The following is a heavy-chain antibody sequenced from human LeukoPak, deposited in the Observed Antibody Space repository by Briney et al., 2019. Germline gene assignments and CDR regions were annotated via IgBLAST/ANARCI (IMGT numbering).Heavy chain of an antibody. D-gene: IGHD6-13*01. CDR1: GGSISSYY. V-gene: IGHV4-59*08. J-gene: IGHJ6*02. CDR3: ARHSVYSSSWYYYYGMDV. CDR2: IYYSGST. Sequence: SETLSLTCTVSGGSISSYYWSWIRQPPGKGLEWIGYIYYSGSTNYNPSLKSRVTISVGTSKNQFSLKLSSVTAADTAVYYCARHSVYSSSWYYYYGMDVWGQGTTVTVSS.